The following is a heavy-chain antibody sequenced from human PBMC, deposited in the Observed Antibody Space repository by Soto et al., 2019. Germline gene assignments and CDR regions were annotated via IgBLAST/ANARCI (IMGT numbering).Heavy chain of an antibody. CDR2: INHHGSEK. CDR3: ARGYSDFDY. CDR1: GFTFSSYW. Sequence: GGSLRLSCAASGFTFSSYWINWVRQAPGKGLEWVANINHHGSEKYYVDSVKGRFSISRDNAKNSLYLQMNSLGAEDTSVYDCARGYSDFDYWGQGTLVTVSS. J-gene: IGHJ4*02. D-gene: IGHD5-18*01. V-gene: IGHV3-7*01.